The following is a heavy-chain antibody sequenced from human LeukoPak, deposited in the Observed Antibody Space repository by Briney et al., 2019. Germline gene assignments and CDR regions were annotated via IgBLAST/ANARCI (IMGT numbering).Heavy chain of an antibody. CDR3: ARRATLRGCPYLGY. D-gene: IGHD2-2*01. Sequence: ASVKVSCKASGYTFTSYDINWVRQATGQGLEWMGWMNPNSGNTGYAQKFQGRVTMTRNTSISTAYMELSSLRSEDTAVHYCARRATLRGCPYLGYWGQGTLVTVSS. V-gene: IGHV1-8*01. J-gene: IGHJ4*02. CDR1: GYTFTSYD. CDR2: MNPNSGNT.